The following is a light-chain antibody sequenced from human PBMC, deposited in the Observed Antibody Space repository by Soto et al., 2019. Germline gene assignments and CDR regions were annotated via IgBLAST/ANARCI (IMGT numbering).Light chain of an antibody. V-gene: IGLV2-14*01. CDR2: EVS. CDR1: SSDIGGYNF. CDR3: SSYTSSITVV. J-gene: IGLJ2*01. Sequence: QSALTQPASVSGSPGQSITISCTGTSSDIGGYNFVAWYQQHPGKAPKLMIYEVSNRPSGVSNRFSGSKSGNTASLTISGLQAEDEADYYCSSYTSSITVVFGGGTNLTVL.